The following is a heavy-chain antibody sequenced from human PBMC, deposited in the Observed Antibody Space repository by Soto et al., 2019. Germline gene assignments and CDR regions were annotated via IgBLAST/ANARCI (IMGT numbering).Heavy chain of an antibody. CDR3: ARDDGYSADSDFGNYYYYGMDV. Sequence: ASVKVSCKASGGTFSSYTISWVRQAPGQGLEWMGIINPSGGSTSYAQKFQGRVTMTRDTSTSTVYMELSSLRSEDTAVYYCARDDGYSADSDFGNYYYYGMDVWGQGTTVTVSS. CDR1: GGTFSSYT. D-gene: IGHD5-12*01. V-gene: IGHV1-46*01. CDR2: INPSGGST. J-gene: IGHJ6*02.